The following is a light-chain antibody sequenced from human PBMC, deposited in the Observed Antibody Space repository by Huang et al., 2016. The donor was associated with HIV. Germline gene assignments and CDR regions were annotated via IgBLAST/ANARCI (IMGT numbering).Light chain of an antibody. V-gene: IGKV3-15*01. CDR2: GAS. CDR1: QSVSSN. Sequence: EIVMTQSPATLSVSPGERATLSCRASQSVSSNLAWYQQKPGQAPSLRIYGASTRATGIPARFSGSGSGTEFILTISSLQSEDFAVYYCQQYDNWPPRGTFGQGTKVEIK. CDR3: QQYDNWPPRGT. J-gene: IGKJ1*01.